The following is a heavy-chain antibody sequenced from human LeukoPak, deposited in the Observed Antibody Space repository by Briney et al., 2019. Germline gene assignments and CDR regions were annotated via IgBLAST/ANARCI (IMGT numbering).Heavy chain of an antibody. J-gene: IGHJ4*02. D-gene: IGHD4-17*01. Sequence: PGGSLRLSCAASGFTFSSYGMHWVRQAPGKGLEWVAVISYDGSNKYYADSVKGRFTISRDSSNNTLYLQMNSLRAEDTAVYYCAKAVFVGDYVIGAIDYWGQGTLVTVSS. CDR1: GFTFSSYG. CDR2: ISYDGSNK. V-gene: IGHV3-30*18. CDR3: AKAVFVGDYVIGAIDY.